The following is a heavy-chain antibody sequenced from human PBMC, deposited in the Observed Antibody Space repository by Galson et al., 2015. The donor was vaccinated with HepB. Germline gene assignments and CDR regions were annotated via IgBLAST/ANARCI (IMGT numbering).Heavy chain of an antibody. CDR3: AKGYSYGSPYGMDV. Sequence: SLRLSCAASGFTFSSYAMSWVRQAPGTGLEWVSAISGSGGSTYYADSVNGRFTISRDNSKNTLYLQMNSLRAEDTAVYYCAKGYSYGSPYGMDVWGQGTTVTVSS. J-gene: IGHJ6*02. CDR2: ISGSGGST. D-gene: IGHD5-18*01. CDR1: GFTFSSYA. V-gene: IGHV3-23*01.